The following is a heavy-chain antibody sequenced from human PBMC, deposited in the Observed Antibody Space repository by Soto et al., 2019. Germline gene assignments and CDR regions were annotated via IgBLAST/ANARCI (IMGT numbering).Heavy chain of an antibody. CDR1: GGSMNNYY. D-gene: IGHD3-10*01. CDR3: ARSSWFQSLRAALGY. V-gene: IGHV4-4*07. J-gene: IGHJ4*02. Sequence: QVHLQESGPGLVKPSETLSLSCSVSGGSMNNYYWTWIRLPAGKGLEWIGRIYSSGGTHYNPSLISRVTISLDTSKNLFSLRLNSGTAADTAWYYCARSSWFQSLRAALGYWGQGTLVTVSS. CDR2: IYSSGGT.